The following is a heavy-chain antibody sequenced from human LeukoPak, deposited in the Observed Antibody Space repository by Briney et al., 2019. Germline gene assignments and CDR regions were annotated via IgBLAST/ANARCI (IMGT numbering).Heavy chain of an antibody. CDR1: GFTFSSYS. CDR3: ARAIGSGGTDY. Sequence: PGGSLRLSCAASGFTFSSYSMNWVRQAPGKGLEWVSSISSSSSYIYYADSVKGRFTISRDNSKNTLYLQMNSLRAEDTAVYYCARAIGSGGTDYWGQGTLVTVSS. D-gene: IGHD3-10*01. V-gene: IGHV3-21*01. CDR2: ISSSSSYI. J-gene: IGHJ4*02.